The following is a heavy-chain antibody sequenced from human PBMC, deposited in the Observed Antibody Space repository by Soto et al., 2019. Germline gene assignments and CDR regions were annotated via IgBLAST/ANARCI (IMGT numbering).Heavy chain of an antibody. CDR1: GYTFTSYA. V-gene: IGHV1-3*01. J-gene: IGHJ5*02. D-gene: IGHD2-2*01. CDR2: INAGNGNT. Sequence: ASVKVSCKASGYTFTSYAMHWVRQAPGQRLEWMGWINAGNGNTKYSQKFQGRVIITRDTSASTVYMQLSNLRSEGTAVYYCARASYQVVSTWFDPWGQGTQVTVSS. CDR3: ARASYQVVSTWFDP.